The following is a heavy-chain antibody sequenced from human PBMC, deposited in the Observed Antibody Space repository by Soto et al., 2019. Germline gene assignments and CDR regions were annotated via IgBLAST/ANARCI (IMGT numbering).Heavy chain of an antibody. D-gene: IGHD3-3*01. CDR2: INPSGGST. Sequence: ASVTVSCKASGYTFTSYYMHWVRQAPGQGLEWMGIINPSGGSTSYAQKFQGRVTMTRDTSTSTVYMELSSLRSEDTAVYYCARDEPSITIFGVVSSMDVWGQGTTVTVSS. J-gene: IGHJ6*02. V-gene: IGHV1-46*01. CDR1: GYTFTSYY. CDR3: ARDEPSITIFGVVSSMDV.